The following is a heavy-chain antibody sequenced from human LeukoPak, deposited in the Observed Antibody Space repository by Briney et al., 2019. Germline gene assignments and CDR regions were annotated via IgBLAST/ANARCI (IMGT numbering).Heavy chain of an antibody. J-gene: IGHJ4*02. CDR2: INHSGST. V-gene: IGHV4-34*01. CDR1: GGSFSGYY. CDR3: ARGRGIDY. D-gene: IGHD3-10*01. Sequence: SETLSLTCAVYGGSFSGYYWSWIRQPPGKGLEWIGEINHSGSTNYNPSLKSRVTISVDTSKNQFSLKLSSVTAADTAVYYCARGRGIDYWGQGTLVTVPS.